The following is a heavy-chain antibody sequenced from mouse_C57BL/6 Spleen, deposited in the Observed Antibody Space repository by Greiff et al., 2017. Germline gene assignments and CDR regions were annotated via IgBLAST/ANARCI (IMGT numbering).Heavy chain of an antibody. Sequence: EVHLVESGPGLAKPSQTLSLTCSVTGYSITSDYWNWIRKFPGNKLEYMGYISYSGSTYYNPSRKSRISITLDTSKNQYYLQLNSVTTEDTATYYCARWSGSLLWYFDVWGTGTTVTVSS. J-gene: IGHJ1*03. CDR1: GYSITSDY. CDR3: ARWSGSLLWYFDV. D-gene: IGHD1-1*01. CDR2: ISYSGST. V-gene: IGHV3-8*01.